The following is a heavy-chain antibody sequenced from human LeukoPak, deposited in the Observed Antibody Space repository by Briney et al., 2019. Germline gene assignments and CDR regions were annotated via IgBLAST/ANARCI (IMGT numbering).Heavy chain of an antibody. J-gene: IGHJ4*02. V-gene: IGHV3-30-3*01. CDR1: GFTFSRYN. CDR3: AREQISGWYDY. CDR2: LSFDGINE. D-gene: IGHD6-19*01. Sequence: PGGSLRLSCVASGFTFSRYNIHWVRQAPGKGLEWVAVLSFDGINEYYVDSVKGRFTISRDTSKSTLHLHMNSLRAEDTAVYYCAREQISGWYDYWGQGTLLTVSS.